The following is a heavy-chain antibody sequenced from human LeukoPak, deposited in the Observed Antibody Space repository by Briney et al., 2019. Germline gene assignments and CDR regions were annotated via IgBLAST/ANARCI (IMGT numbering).Heavy chain of an antibody. CDR1: GFTFSSYS. V-gene: IGHV3-21*01. CDR2: ISSSSSYI. J-gene: IGHJ6*02. CDR3: ASCIAAAGKELDYYYYGMDV. D-gene: IGHD6-13*01. Sequence: MSGGSLRLSCAASGFTFSSYSMNWVRQAPWKGLEWVSSISSSSSYIYYADSVKGRFTISRDNAKNSLYLQMNSLRAEDTAVYYCASCIAAAGKELDYYYYGMDVWGQGTTVTVSS.